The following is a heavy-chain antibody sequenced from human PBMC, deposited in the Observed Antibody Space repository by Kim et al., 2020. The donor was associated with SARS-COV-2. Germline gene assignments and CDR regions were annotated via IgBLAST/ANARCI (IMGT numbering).Heavy chain of an antibody. Sequence: SETLSLTCTVSGGSISSSSYYWGWIRQPPGKGLEWIGSIYYSGSTYYNPSLKSRVTISVDTSKNQFSLKLSSVTAADTAVYYCARDPSSSASDYFDYWGQGTLVTVSS. J-gene: IGHJ4*02. CDR1: GGSISSSSYY. CDR2: IYYSGST. V-gene: IGHV4-39*07. CDR3: ARDPSSSASDYFDY. D-gene: IGHD6-6*01.